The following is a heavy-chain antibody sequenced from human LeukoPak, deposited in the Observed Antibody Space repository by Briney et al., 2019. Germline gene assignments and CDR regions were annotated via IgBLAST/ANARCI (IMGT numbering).Heavy chain of an antibody. J-gene: IGHJ4*02. CDR2: IYYSGST. CDR3: ARRPTTVVTQYYFDY. D-gene: IGHD4-23*01. V-gene: IGHV4-59*12. CDR1: GGSISSYY. Sequence: SETLSLTCTVSGGSISSYYWSWIRQPPGKGLEWIGYIYYSGSTNYNPSLKSRVTISVDTSKNQFSLKLSSVTAADTAVYYCARRPTTVVTQYYFDYWGQGTLVTVSS.